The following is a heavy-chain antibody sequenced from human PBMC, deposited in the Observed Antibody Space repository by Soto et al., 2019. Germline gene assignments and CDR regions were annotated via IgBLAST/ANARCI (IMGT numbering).Heavy chain of an antibody. CDR1: GFIFATHT. J-gene: IGHJ4*02. CDR3: VKEGISNYNEYFDY. D-gene: IGHD4-4*01. V-gene: IGHV3-21*02. CDR2: ITGSGIYT. Sequence: VQLVESGGGLVKPGGSLRLSCEASGFIFATHTFNWSRKAPGKGLEWVSSITGSGIYTRYADSVKGRFTISRDNAKASLYLQMNSLGAEDTAVYYCVKEGISNYNEYFDYWGQGTLVTVSS.